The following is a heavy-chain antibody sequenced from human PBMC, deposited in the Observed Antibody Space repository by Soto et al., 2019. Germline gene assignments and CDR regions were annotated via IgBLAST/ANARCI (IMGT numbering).Heavy chain of an antibody. V-gene: IGHV3-23*01. D-gene: IGHD4-17*01. CDR1: GFTFASYT. CDR2: ITGRGDDT. J-gene: IGHJ3*02. CDR3: ARGDDYGDLRAFDN. Sequence: EVQLLESGGGLVQPGGSLRLSCAASGFTFASYTLSWVRQAPGKGLEWVSGITGRGDDTFYADSVKGRITVSRDNSKNTLFLQMNSLRAEDPAVYYCARGDDYGDLRAFDNWGRGTMVAVS.